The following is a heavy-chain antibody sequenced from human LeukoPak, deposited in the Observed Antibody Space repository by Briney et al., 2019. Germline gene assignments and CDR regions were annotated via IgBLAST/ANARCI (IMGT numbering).Heavy chain of an antibody. CDR2: FSGSGGST. V-gene: IGHV3-23*01. J-gene: IGHJ4*02. Sequence: GGSLRLSCAASGFTFSSYAMSWVRQAPGKGLEWVSAFSGSGGSTYYADSVKGRFTISRDNSKNTLYLQMNSLRAEDTAVYYCAKGGRYFDWYPFDYWGQGTLVTVSS. CDR1: GFTFSSYA. CDR3: AKGGRYFDWYPFDY. D-gene: IGHD3-9*01.